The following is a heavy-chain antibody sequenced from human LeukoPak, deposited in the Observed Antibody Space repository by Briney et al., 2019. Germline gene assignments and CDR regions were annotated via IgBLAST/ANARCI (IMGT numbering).Heavy chain of an antibody. D-gene: IGHD3-10*01. J-gene: IGHJ4*02. V-gene: IGHV3-48*04. CDR2: ISSSSSTI. Sequence: GGSLRLSCAASGFTVSSNYMNWVRQAPGKGLEWVSYISSSSSTIYYADSVKGRFTISRDNAKNSLYLQMNSLRAEDTAVYYCARGSTITMVRGALDYWGQGTLVIVSS. CDR3: ARGSTITMVRGALDY. CDR1: GFTVSSNY.